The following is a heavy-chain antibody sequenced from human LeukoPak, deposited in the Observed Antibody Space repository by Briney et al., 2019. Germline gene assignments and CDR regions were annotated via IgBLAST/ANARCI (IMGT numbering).Heavy chain of an antibody. CDR1: GFAFSRYE. V-gene: IGHV3-48*03. CDR3: ARDRAYCGGDCYSGYFDS. CDR2: ISDSDGSI. J-gene: IGHJ4*01. Sequence: PGGSLRLSCATSGFAFSRYEMNWVRQAPGKGLEWISYISDSDGSIYYAASVKGRFTISRDNAKNSLYLQMNSLRVEDTAVYYCARDRAYCGGDCYSGYFDSWGHGTLVTASS. D-gene: IGHD2-21*02.